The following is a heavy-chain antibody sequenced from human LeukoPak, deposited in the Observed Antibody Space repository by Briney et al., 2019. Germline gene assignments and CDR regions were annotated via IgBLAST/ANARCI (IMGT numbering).Heavy chain of an antibody. CDR1: GFTFSSYA. Sequence: GESLRLSCAASGFTFSSYAMSWVRQAPGKGLEWVSAISGSGGSTYYADSVKGRFTISRDNSKNTLYLQMNSLRAEDTAVYYCAKDDYCSGGSCPDYWGQGTLVTVSS. J-gene: IGHJ4*02. CDR2: ISGSGGST. V-gene: IGHV3-23*01. D-gene: IGHD2-15*01. CDR3: AKDDYCSGGSCPDY.